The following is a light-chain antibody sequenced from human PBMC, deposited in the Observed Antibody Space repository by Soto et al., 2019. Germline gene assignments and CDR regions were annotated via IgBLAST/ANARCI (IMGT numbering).Light chain of an antibody. CDR1: QGISTY. Sequence: DIQMTQSPSSVSASVGDRVTITCRASQGISTYLKWYQQKPGKAPKLLIYAASSLQSGVTSRFSGSGSETDFTLTISSLQPEDFATYSCQHSTTWTFGQGTKVDIK. V-gene: IGKV1-39*01. J-gene: IGKJ1*01. CDR3: QHSTTWT. CDR2: AAS.